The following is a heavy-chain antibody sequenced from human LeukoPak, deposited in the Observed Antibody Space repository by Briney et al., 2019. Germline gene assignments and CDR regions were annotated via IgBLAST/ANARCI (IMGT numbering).Heavy chain of an antibody. Sequence: PSETLSLTCTVYGGSFSDYHWSWIRQPPGKGLEWIGEISHSGSTNYNPSLMGRVTMSVDTSKNQFSLKLSSVSAADTAVYYCARARGPTALYYFDYWGQGALVTVSS. CDR1: GGSFSDYH. D-gene: IGHD5-18*01. J-gene: IGHJ4*02. CDR3: ARARGPTALYYFDY. V-gene: IGHV4-34*01. CDR2: ISHSGST.